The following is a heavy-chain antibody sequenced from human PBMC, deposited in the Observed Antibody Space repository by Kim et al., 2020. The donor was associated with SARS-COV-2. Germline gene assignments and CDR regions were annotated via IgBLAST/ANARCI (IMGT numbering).Heavy chain of an antibody. CDR1: GYTFTSYG. V-gene: IGHV1-18*01. Sequence: ASVKVSCKASGYTFTSYGISWVRQAPGQGLEWMGWISAYNGNTNYAQKLQGRVTMTTDTSTSTAYMELRSLRSDDTAVYYCAREEIRGVGATTYTFFDYWGQGTLVTVSS. J-gene: IGHJ4*02. D-gene: IGHD1-26*01. CDR2: ISAYNGNT. CDR3: AREEIRGVGATTYTFFDY.